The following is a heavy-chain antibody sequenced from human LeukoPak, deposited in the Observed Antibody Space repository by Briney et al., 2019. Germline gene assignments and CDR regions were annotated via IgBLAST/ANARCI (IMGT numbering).Heavy chain of an antibody. J-gene: IGHJ3*02. CDR1: GFSFSTYA. D-gene: IGHD5-18*01. V-gene: IGHV3-23*01. CDR2: IIDTGDRT. CDR3: AKDPPTVMAHAFHI. Sequence: GGSLRLSCKASGFSFSTYAMAWVRQTAGKGLEWVASIIDTGDRTYRADSVKGRFTISRDNSQSTLYLQADSLTAEDSAVYYCAKDPPTVMAHAFHIWGQGTMVTVS.